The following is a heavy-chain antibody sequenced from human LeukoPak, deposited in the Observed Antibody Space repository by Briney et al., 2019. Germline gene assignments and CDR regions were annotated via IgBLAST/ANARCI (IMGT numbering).Heavy chain of an antibody. CDR3: ARDDIVVVPAAMQIDY. Sequence: GGSPRLSCAASGFTFSSYSMNWVRQAPGKGLEWVSSISSSSSYIYYADSVKGRFTISRDNAKNSLYLQMNSLRAEDTAVYYCARDDIVVVPAAMQIDYWGQGTLLTVSS. CDR1: GFTFSSYS. J-gene: IGHJ4*02. V-gene: IGHV3-21*01. CDR2: ISSSSSYI. D-gene: IGHD2-2*01.